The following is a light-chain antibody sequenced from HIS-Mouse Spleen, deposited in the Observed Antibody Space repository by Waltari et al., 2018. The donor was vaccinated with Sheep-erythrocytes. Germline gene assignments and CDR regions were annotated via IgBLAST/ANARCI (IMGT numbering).Light chain of an antibody. CDR3: SSYTSSSTWV. J-gene: IGLJ3*02. CDR2: EVS. V-gene: IGLV2-14*01. CDR1: SRDVGGSNY. Sequence: QSALTQPASVSGSPGQSITISCTGPSRDVGGSNYVSWYQQHPGKAPKLMIYEVSNRHSGVSNRFSVSKSGNTASLTISGLQAEDEADYYCSSYTSSSTWVFGGGTKLTVL.